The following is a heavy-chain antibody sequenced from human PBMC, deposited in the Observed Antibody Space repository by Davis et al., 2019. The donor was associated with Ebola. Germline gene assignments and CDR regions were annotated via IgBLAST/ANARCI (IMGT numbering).Heavy chain of an antibody. D-gene: IGHD3-10*01. Sequence: GESLKISCTASGFAFTMYAMHWVRQAPGKGLEWVAVVSHSERERFYADSVKGRFTISRDNSENTLYLQMNSLTADDTSVYYCARAGFGEVLDYWGQGTPVTVSS. V-gene: IGHV3-30*04. CDR3: ARAGFGEVLDY. CDR2: VSHSERER. CDR1: GFAFTMYA. J-gene: IGHJ4*02.